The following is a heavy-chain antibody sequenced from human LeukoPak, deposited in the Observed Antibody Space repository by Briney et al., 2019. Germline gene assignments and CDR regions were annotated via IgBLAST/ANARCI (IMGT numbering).Heavy chain of an antibody. CDR1: GFTFSNYW. CDR3: ARSQSGVFDV. D-gene: IGHD2-8*01. CDR2: LNGDGTNI. V-gene: IGHV3-74*01. J-gene: IGHJ3*01. Sequence: GGSLRLSCVASGFTFSNYWMQWVRQVPGKGLGWVSRLNGDGTNIIYADSVKGRFTISRDNAENTLYLQMNSLRAEDTALYYCARSQSGVFDVWGQGTMVTVSS.